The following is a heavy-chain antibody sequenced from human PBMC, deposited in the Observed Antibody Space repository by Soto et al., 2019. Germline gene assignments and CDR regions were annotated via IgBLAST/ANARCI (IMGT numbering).Heavy chain of an antibody. CDR2: IFSNDEK. V-gene: IGHV2-26*01. CDR1: GFSLSNARMG. D-gene: IGHD3-10*01. J-gene: IGHJ6*02. Sequence: QVTLKESGPVLVKPTETLTLTCTVSGFSLSNARMGVSWIRQPPGKALEWLAHIFSNDEKSHSTSLKSRLTISKDTSKSQVGLTMTNMDPVDTATYYGARIRGSYYYYGMDVWGQGTTVTVSS. CDR3: ARIRGSYYYYGMDV.